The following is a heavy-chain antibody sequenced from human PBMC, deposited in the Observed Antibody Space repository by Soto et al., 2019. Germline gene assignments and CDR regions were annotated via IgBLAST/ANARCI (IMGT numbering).Heavy chain of an antibody. D-gene: IGHD2-15*01. CDR1: GFTFSRYA. CDR2: ISSNGGST. J-gene: IGHJ4*02. Sequence: GGSLRLSCSVSGFTFSRYAMHWVRQAPGKGLEYVSAISSNGGSTYYADSVKGRFTISRDNSKNTLYLQMSSLRAEDTAVYYCVAEDIVVVVAATELDYWGQGTLVTVSS. V-gene: IGHV3-64D*06. CDR3: VAEDIVVVVAATELDY.